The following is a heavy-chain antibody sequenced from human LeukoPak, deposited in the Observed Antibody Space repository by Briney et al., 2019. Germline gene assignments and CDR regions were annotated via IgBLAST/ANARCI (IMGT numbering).Heavy chain of an antibody. D-gene: IGHD3-16*01. CDR2: ISAYNGNT. CDR3: AGRLRLGELHY. V-gene: IGHV1-18*01. Sequence: GASVKVSCKASGYTFTSYGISWVRQAPGQGLEWMGWISAYNGNTNYAQKLQGRVTMTTDTSTSTAYMELRSLRSDDTAVYYCAGRLRLGELHYWGQETLVTVSS. J-gene: IGHJ4*02. CDR1: GYTFTSYG.